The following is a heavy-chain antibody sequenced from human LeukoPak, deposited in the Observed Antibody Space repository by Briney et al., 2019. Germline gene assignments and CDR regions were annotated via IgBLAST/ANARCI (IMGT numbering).Heavy chain of an antibody. D-gene: IGHD3-10*01. CDR1: GGSFSGYY. CDR2: INHSGST. Sequence: SETLSLTCAVYGGSFSGYYWSWIRQPPGKGLEWIGEINHSGSTNYNPSLKSRVTISVDTSKNQFSLKLSSVTAADTAVYYCARDYMHGYYGSGSYYYWGQGTLVTVSS. CDR3: ARDYMHGYYGSGSYYY. J-gene: IGHJ4*02. V-gene: IGHV4-34*01.